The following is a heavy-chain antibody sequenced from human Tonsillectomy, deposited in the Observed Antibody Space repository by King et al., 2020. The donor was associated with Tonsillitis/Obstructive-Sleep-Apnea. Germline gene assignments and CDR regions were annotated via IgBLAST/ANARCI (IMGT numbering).Heavy chain of an antibody. D-gene: IGHD2/OR15-2a*01. CDR3: ARPIVIGPWGGNWFDP. Sequence: QLVQSGSELKKPGASVKVYCKASGYTFTSYTMNWVRQTPGQGLEWMGWINTNTGNPTYAQGFTGRFVFSLDTSVSTAYLQISSLKAEDTAVYYCARPIVIGPWGGNWFDPWGQGTLVTVSS. CDR2: INTNTGNP. CDR1: GYTFTSYT. V-gene: IGHV7-4-1*02. J-gene: IGHJ5*02.